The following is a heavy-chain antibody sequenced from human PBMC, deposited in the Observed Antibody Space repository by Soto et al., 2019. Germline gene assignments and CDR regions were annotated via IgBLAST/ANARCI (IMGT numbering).Heavy chain of an antibody. V-gene: IGHV4-34*01. Sequence: SETLSLTCAVYGGSFSGYYWSWIRQPPGKGLEWIGEINHSGSTNYNPSLKSRVTISVDTSKNQFSLKLSSVTAADTAVYYCATSSSRSDWYFDLWGRGTLVTVSS. D-gene: IGHD6-6*01. CDR3: ATSSSRSDWYFDL. CDR1: GGSFSGYY. CDR2: INHSGST. J-gene: IGHJ2*01.